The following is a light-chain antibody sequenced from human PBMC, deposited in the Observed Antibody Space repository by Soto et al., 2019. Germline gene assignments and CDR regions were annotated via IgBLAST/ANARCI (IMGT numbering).Light chain of an antibody. V-gene: IGLV1-44*01. J-gene: IGLJ1*01. CDR1: SSNIGSNT. Sequence: QSVLTPPPSASGTHGQRVIISCSGSSSNIGSNTVNWNQQLPGTAPKVLIYSNNQRPSGVPDRFSGSKSGTSASLAISGLQSEDEADYYCAAWDDSLNGYVFGTGTKVTVL. CDR2: SNN. CDR3: AAWDDSLNGYV.